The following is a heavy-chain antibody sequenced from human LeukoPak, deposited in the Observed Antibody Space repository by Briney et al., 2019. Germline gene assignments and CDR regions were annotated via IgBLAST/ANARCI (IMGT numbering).Heavy chain of an antibody. J-gene: IGHJ4*02. CDR1: GFAFSSYS. CDR3: ARSSSFDY. Sequence: PGGSLRLSCAASGFAFSSYSMNWVRQAPGKGLEWASSISSSSSSYIYYADSVKGRFTISRDNAKNSLYLQMNSLRAEDTAVYYCARSSSFDYWGQGTLVTVSS. V-gene: IGHV3-21*01. D-gene: IGHD6-6*01. CDR2: ISSSSSSYI.